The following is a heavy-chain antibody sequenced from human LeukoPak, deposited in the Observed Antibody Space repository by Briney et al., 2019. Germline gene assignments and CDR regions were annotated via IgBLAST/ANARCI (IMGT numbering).Heavy chain of an antibody. CDR3: ARASYYYDTTGLGAVDI. Sequence: PGRSLRLSCAASGFTFNDHAMYWVRPAPGKGLEWVSGINWNSDNIGYADSVKGRFTISRDDDKNSLFLQMNSLRTEDTALYYCARASYYYDTTGLGAVDIWGQGTMVTVSS. D-gene: IGHD3-22*01. J-gene: IGHJ3*02. V-gene: IGHV3-9*01. CDR2: INWNSDNI. CDR1: GFTFNDHA.